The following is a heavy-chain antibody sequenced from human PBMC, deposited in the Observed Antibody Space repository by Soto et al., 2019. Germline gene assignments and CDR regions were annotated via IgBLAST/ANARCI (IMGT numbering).Heavy chain of an antibody. J-gene: IGHJ4*02. Sequence: SVKVSCKASGGTFSSYAISWGRQAPGQGLEWMGGIIPIFGTANYAQKFQGRVTITADESTSTAYMELSSLRSEDTAVYYCASQIGRAYYFDYWGQGTLVTVSS. CDR3: ASQIGRAYYFDY. D-gene: IGHD1-26*01. V-gene: IGHV1-69*13. CDR2: IIPIFGTA. CDR1: GGTFSSYA.